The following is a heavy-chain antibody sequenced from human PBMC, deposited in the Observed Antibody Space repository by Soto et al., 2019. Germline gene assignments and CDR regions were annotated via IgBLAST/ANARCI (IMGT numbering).Heavy chain of an antibody. J-gene: IGHJ5*01. Sequence: QVQLQESGPGLVKPSQTLSLTCTVSGGSISSGGYYWSWVRQEAGKGLEWIGYISYIGSTYYNPSLDSRVTISIDTSKNQFSLKLTSVTAADTAVYYCAPLIQRYGSGSDSWGQGTLVTVSS. CDR2: ISYIGST. CDR3: APLIQRYGSGSDS. CDR1: GGSISSGGYY. D-gene: IGHD3-10*01. V-gene: IGHV4-31*03.